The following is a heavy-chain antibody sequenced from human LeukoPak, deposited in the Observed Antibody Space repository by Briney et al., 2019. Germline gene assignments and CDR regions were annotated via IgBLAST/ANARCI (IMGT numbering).Heavy chain of an antibody. CDR2: INAGNGST. J-gene: IGHJ4*02. CDR1: GYTFTSYA. Sequence: GASVKVSCKASGYTFTSYAMHWVRQAPGQRLEWVGWINAGNGSTKYSQKFQGRVTITRDTSADTAYMELSSLRSEDTAVYYCARLKYCTNGVCYAGFDYWGQGTLVTVSS. CDR3: ARLKYCTNGVCYAGFDY. V-gene: IGHV1-3*01. D-gene: IGHD2-8*01.